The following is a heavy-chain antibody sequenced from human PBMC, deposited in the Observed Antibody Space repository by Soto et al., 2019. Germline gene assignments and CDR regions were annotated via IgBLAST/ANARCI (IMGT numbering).Heavy chain of an antibody. Sequence: QVQLVQSGAEVKKPGSSVKVSCKASGDTFSSYAISWVRQAPGQGLEWMGGIIPIFGTANYAQKFQGRVTITADESTSTAYMELSSLRSEDTAVYYCARDQFLDSSGWLYYYGMDVWGQGTTVTVSS. CDR1: GDTFSSYA. J-gene: IGHJ6*02. CDR2: IIPIFGTA. CDR3: ARDQFLDSSGWLYYYGMDV. D-gene: IGHD6-19*01. V-gene: IGHV1-69*01.